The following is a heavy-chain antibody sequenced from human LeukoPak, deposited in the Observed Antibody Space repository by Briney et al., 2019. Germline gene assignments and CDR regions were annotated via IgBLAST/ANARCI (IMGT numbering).Heavy chain of an antibody. D-gene: IGHD1-26*01. V-gene: IGHV3-23*01. CDR1: GFTFISYA. CDR2: LSGNAGRP. CDR3: AKDHRDSGNYYYYYGLDV. Sequence: PGGSLRLSCAASGFTFISYAMSWVRQAPGKGLEWVSCLSGNAGRPYYADSVKGRFTISRDNSKNTLYLQMNSLRAEDTAVYYCAKDHRDSGNYYYYYGLDVWGQGTMVTVSS. J-gene: IGHJ6*02.